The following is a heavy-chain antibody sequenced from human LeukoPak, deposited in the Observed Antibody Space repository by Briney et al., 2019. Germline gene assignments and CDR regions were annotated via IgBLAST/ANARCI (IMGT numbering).Heavy chain of an antibody. CDR3: ASNIWFGESSDAFDI. V-gene: IGHV1-2*02. J-gene: IGHJ3*02. CDR1: GYTFTGYY. D-gene: IGHD3-10*01. CDR2: INPNSGGT. Sequence: ASVKVSCKASGYTFTGYYMYWVRQAPGQGLEWMGWINPNSGGTNYAQKFQGRVTMTRDTSISTGYMEVSRLRSDDTAMYYCASNIWFGESSDAFDIWGQGTMVTVSS.